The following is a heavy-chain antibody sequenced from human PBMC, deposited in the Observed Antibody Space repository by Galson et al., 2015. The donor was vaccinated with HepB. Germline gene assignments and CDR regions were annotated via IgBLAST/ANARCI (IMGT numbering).Heavy chain of an antibody. D-gene: IGHD3-9*01. CDR3: VKEDILTGYSVGSFHF. CDR1: GFRFHYYA. J-gene: IGHJ3*01. V-gene: IGHV3-64D*06. Sequence: SLRLSCAGSGFRFHYYALHWVRQAPGKGLEFVSGISHNGGATKFADSVRDRFTISRDNSKNTMDLQMNSLRTEETAVYYCVKEDILTGYSVGSFHFWGRGTMVTVSS. CDR2: ISHNGGAT.